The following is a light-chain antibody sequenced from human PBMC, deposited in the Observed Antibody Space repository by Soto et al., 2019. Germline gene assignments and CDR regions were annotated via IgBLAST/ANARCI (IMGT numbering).Light chain of an antibody. Sequence: DIVMTQSPATLSVSPGERATLSCRASQSVSSRLAWYQQKPGQAPRLLIYSASTRATGIPARFSGSGSETEFTLTISSLQPEDFAVYYCQQYNIWPPDWTFGQGTKVDIK. J-gene: IGKJ1*01. V-gene: IGKV3-15*01. CDR2: SAS. CDR3: QQYNIWPPDWT. CDR1: QSVSSR.